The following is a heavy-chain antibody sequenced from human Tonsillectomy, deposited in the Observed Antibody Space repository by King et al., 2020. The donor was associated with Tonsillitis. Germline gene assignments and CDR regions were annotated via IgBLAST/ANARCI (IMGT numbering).Heavy chain of an antibody. CDR1: GFTFSSYS. CDR2: ISSSSSYI. CDR3: ARDGTESSGNWFDP. Sequence: QLVQSGGGLVKPGGSLRLSCAASGFTFSSYSMNWVRQAPGKGLEWVSSISSSSSYIYYADSVKGRFTISRDNAKNSLYLQMNSLRAEDTAVYYCARDGTESSGNWFDPWGQGTLVTVSS. V-gene: IGHV3-21*01. D-gene: IGHD1-1*01. J-gene: IGHJ5*02.